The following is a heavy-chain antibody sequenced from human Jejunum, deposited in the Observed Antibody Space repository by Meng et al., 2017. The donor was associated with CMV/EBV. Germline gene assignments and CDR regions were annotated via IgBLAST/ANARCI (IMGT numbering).Heavy chain of an antibody. D-gene: IGHD2-21*01. CDR2: IYVGAST. CDR3: ANGHPGGPYALWAFDI. V-gene: IGHV3-66*02. CDR1: GFTVSRDY. J-gene: IGHJ3*02. Sequence: GFTVSRDYMTWVRQAPGKGLEWVSIIYVGASTYYADSVKGRFSVSRDKSKNTLYLQMNSLRPEDTAVYYCANGHPGGPYALWAFDIWGQGTMVTVSS.